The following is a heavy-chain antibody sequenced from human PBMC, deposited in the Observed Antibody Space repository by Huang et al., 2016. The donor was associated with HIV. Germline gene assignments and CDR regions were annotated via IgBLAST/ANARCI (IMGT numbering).Heavy chain of an antibody. V-gene: IGHV3-7*01. J-gene: IGHJ3*02. D-gene: IGHD1-26*01. CDR2: IKQDGGEK. CDR1: GFTFSRHW. CDR3: ARNGIVGVHDAFDI. Sequence: EVQLVESGGNLVQRGGSLRLSCAASGFTFSRHWMSWVRQAARKGLDWVANIKQDGGEKYYVDSVKGRFTISRDNAKNSLYLQMNSLRAEDTAVYYCARNGIVGVHDAFDIWGQGTMVTVSS.